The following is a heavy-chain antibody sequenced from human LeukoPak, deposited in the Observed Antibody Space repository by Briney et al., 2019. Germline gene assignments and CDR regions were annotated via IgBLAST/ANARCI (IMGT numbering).Heavy chain of an antibody. CDR2: IDPSDSYT. CDR1: GYSFTSYW. V-gene: IGHV5-10-1*01. Sequence: GESLKISCKGSGYSFTSYWISWVRRMPGKGLEWMGRIDPSDSYTNYSPSFQGHVTISADKSISTAYLQWSSLKASDTAMYYCARMRGPIVAGDYWGQGTLVTVSS. D-gene: IGHD5-12*01. J-gene: IGHJ4*02. CDR3: ARMRGPIVAGDY.